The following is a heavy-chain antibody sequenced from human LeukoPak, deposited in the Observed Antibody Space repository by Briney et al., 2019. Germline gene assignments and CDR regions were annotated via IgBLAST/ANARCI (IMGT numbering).Heavy chain of an antibody. CDR2: ISYDGSNK. CDR1: GFTFSSYD. CDR3: ANQRDYGDYVPWGY. V-gene: IGHV3-30*18. Sequence: PGRSLRLSCAASGFTFSSYDMHWVRQAPGKGLKWVAVISYDGSNKYYADSVKGRFTISRDNSKNTLYLQMNSLRAEDTAVYYCANQRDYGDYVPWGYWGQGTLVTVSS. D-gene: IGHD4-17*01. J-gene: IGHJ4*02.